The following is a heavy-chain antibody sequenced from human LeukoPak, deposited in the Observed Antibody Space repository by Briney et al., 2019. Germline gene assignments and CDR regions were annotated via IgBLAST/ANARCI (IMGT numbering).Heavy chain of an antibody. CDR1: GFTFSDYS. J-gene: IGHJ4*02. Sequence: GGSLRLSCAASGFTFSDYSINWVRQAPGKGLEWVSSISSTGSYIYYADSVKGRFTISRGNAKNSLYLQMNSLRAEDTAVYYCARVPSAYCSSTSCEFDFWGQGTLVTVSS. D-gene: IGHD2-2*01. CDR3: ARVPSAYCSSTSCEFDF. V-gene: IGHV3-21*01. CDR2: ISSTGSYI.